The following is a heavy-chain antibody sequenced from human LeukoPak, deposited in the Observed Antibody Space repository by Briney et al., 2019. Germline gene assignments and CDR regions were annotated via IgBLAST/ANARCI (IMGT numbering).Heavy chain of an antibody. V-gene: IGHV3-23*01. CDR3: AKDGTTTITFDY. CDR2: ISGSGGST. J-gene: IGHJ4*02. Sequence: PGGSLRLSCAASGFTFSSYAMSWVRQAPGKGLEYVSVISGSGGSTHYRDPVKGRFTISRDNSKNTLYLQMNSLRVEDTAVYYFAKDGTTTITFDYWGQGTLVTVSS. D-gene: IGHD1-1*01. CDR1: GFTFSSYA.